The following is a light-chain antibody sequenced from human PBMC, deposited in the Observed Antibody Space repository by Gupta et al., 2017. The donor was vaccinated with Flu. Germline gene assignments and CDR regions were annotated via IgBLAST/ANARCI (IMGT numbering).Light chain of an antibody. V-gene: IGLV2-14*01. CDR1: SSDVGGHNY. J-gene: IGLJ1*01. Sequence: QSALTQPASVSGSPGQSITISCTGTSSDVGGHNYVSWYQQHPGKAPKVMIYEVNNRPSGVSNRFSGSKSGNTASLTISGLQAEDEADYYCSSKSSSIPFVFGTGTTVTVL. CDR3: SSKSSSIPFV. CDR2: EVN.